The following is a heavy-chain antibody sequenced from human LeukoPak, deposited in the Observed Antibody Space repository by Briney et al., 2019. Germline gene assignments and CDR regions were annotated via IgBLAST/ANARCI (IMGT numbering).Heavy chain of an antibody. CDR1: GGSISSSSYY. J-gene: IGHJ6*03. CDR2: IYYSGST. CDR3: ARQGSSGLWHYYYMDV. V-gene: IGHV4-39*01. Sequence: PSQTLSLTCTVSGGSISSSSYYWGWIRQPPGKGLEWIGSIYYSGSTYYNPSLKSRVTISVDTSKNQFSMKLGSVTAADTAVYYCARQGSSGLWHYYYMDVWGKGTTVTVSS. D-gene: IGHD6-19*01.